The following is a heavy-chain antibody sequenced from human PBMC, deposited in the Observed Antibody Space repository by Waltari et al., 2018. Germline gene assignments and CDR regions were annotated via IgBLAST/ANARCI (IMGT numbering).Heavy chain of an antibody. CDR3: ARGWLDP. Sequence: EVQLVESGGGLVQPGGSLSLSCAASGFTFSSYWMHWVRQVPGKGLVWVSLINTDGSSTAYTDSVKGRFTSSRDNAKNTLYLQMSSLRAEDTAVYYCARGWLDPWGQGTLVTVSS. CDR2: INTDGSST. J-gene: IGHJ5*02. CDR1: GFTFSSYW. V-gene: IGHV3-74*01.